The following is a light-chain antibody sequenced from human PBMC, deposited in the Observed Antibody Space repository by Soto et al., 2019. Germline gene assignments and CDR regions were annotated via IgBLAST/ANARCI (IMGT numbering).Light chain of an antibody. J-gene: IGLJ1*01. Sequence: QSVLAQPPSASGSPGQSVAISCTGTSSDVGGYNYVSWYQQHPGKAPELMIYEVNKRPSGVHDRFSGSKSGNTASLTVSGLQAEDEADYYCSSYVGSTNVFGNGTKVTV. V-gene: IGLV2-8*01. CDR1: SSDVGGYNY. CDR2: EVN. CDR3: SSYVGSTNV.